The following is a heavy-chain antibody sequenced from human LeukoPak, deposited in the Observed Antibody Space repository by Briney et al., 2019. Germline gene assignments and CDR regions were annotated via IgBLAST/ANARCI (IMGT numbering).Heavy chain of an antibody. D-gene: IGHD6-6*01. V-gene: IGHV3-74*01. CDR3: VREYSSSSGRAFDI. Sequence: SGGSLRLSCAASGFTFSSYWMHWVRQAPGKGLVWVSRISTDGSSTNSADSVKGRFTICRDNAKNTLYLQMNSLRAEDTAVYYCVREYSSSSGRAFDIWGQGTMVTVSP. CDR1: GFTFSSYW. CDR2: ISTDGSST. J-gene: IGHJ3*02.